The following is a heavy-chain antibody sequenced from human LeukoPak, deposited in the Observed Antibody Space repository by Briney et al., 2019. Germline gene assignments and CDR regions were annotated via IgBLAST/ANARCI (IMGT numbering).Heavy chain of an antibody. V-gene: IGHV3-30-3*01. CDR1: GFTFSSYA. Sequence: PGGSLRLSCAASGFTFSSYAMHWVRQAPGKGLEWVAVISYDGSNKYYADSVKGRFTISRDNSKNTLYLQMNSLRAEDTAVYYCARGLHYDSSGYPYWFDYWGQGTLVTVSS. CDR3: ARGLHYDSSGYPYWFDY. J-gene: IGHJ4*02. CDR2: ISYDGSNK. D-gene: IGHD3-22*01.